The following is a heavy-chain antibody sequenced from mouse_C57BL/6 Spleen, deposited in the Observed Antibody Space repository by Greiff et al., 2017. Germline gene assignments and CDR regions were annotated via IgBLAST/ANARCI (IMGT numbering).Heavy chain of an antibody. CDR1: GFTFSDAW. J-gene: IGHJ3*01. V-gene: IGHV6-6*01. CDR2: IRNKANNHAT. D-gene: IGHD2-4*01. Sequence: EVKLVESGGGLVQPGGSMKLSCAASGFTFSDAWMDWVRQSPEKGLEWVAEIRNKANNHATYYAESVKGRFTISRDDSKSSVYLQMNSLRAEDTGIYYCTLYYDYDGWFAYWGQGTLVTVSA. CDR3: TLYYDYDGWFAY.